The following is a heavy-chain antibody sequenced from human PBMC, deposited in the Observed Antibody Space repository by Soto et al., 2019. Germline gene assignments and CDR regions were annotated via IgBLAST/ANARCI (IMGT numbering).Heavy chain of an antibody. Sequence: GGSLRLSCAASGFTFSSYAMSWVRQAPGKGLEWVSTISGSGGSTYYADSVKGRFTISRDNSKNTLYLQMNSLRAEDTAVYYCAKDRESSPYSFDYWGQGTLVTVSS. CDR1: GFTFSSYA. V-gene: IGHV3-23*01. J-gene: IGHJ4*02. CDR2: ISGSGGST. D-gene: IGHD6-13*01. CDR3: AKDRESSPYSFDY.